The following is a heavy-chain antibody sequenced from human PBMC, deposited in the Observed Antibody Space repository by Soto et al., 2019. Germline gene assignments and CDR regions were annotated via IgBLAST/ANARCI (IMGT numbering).Heavy chain of an antibody. J-gene: IGHJ6*02. CDR3: ARDSPHLVLDYYYYGMDV. CDR1: GFTFSSYG. CDR2: IWYDGSNK. Sequence: GGSLRLSCAASGFTFSSYGMHWVRQAPGKGLEWVAVIWYDGSNKYYADSVKGRFTISRDNSKNTLYLQMNSLRAEDTAVYYCARDSPHLVLDYYYYGMDVWGQGTTVTVSS. D-gene: IGHD6-13*01. V-gene: IGHV3-33*01.